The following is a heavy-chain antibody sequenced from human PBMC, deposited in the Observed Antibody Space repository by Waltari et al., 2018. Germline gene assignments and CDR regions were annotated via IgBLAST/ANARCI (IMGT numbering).Heavy chain of an antibody. CDR1: GGSFSAYY. Sequence: QVQLQQWGAGLLKPSETLSLTCTVSGGSFSAYYWTWIRQSPGKGREWIGEVTRGGSTNYNPSVKSRVTISLDTSKNQFSLKMNSLTAADTAVYYCARGGDCGGDCVLGHWGQGTLVTVSS. CDR2: VTRGGST. D-gene: IGHD2-21*02. V-gene: IGHV4-34*01. J-gene: IGHJ4*02. CDR3: ARGGDCGGDCVLGH.